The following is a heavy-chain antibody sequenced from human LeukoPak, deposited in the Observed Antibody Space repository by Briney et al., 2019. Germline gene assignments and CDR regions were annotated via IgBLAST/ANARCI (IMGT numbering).Heavy chain of an antibody. CDR3: AIGSEGGSYSSSWQCFNWIDP. CDR1: GYTFTSSY. D-gene: IGHD6-13*01. Sequence: ASVKVSCKASGYTFTSSYMHWVRQAPGQGLEWMGWINPNSGGTNYAQKFQGRVTMTRDTSISTADLELSRLRSDDTAVYYCAIGSEGGSYSSSWQCFNWIDPWGQGTLVTVSS. J-gene: IGHJ5*02. CDR2: INPNSGGT. V-gene: IGHV1-2*02.